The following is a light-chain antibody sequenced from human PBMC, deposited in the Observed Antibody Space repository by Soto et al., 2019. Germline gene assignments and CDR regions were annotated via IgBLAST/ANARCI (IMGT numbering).Light chain of an antibody. CDR3: KQYDNH. Sequence: DIQMTQSPSSLSASVGDIVAITCRASQGISNSLAWYQQKPGKPPKLLIYAASTLQSGVPSRFSGSGSGTDFTFTISSMQPEDIATYYCKQYDNHFGQGTRLEI. CDR1: QGISNS. CDR2: AAS. J-gene: IGKJ5*01. V-gene: IGKV1-33*01.